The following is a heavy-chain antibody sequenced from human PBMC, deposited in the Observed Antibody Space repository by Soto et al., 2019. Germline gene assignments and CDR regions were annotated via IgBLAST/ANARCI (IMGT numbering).Heavy chain of an antibody. D-gene: IGHD5-12*01. V-gene: IGHV3-23*01. Sequence: EVQLLESGGGLVQPGGSLRLSCAASGFTFSSYAMSWVRQAPGKGLEWVSAISGSGGSTYYADSVKGRFTISRDNSKNTLYLRMNSLRAEDTAVYYCAKVEMARDYYYYGMDVWGQGTTVTVSS. CDR3: AKVEMARDYYYYGMDV. J-gene: IGHJ6*02. CDR2: ISGSGGST. CDR1: GFTFSSYA.